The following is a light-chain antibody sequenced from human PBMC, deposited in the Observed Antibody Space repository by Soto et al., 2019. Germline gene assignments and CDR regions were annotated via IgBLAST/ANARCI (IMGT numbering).Light chain of an antibody. CDR1: QRVNSSY. CDR3: QQYVNSPVT. V-gene: IGKV3-20*01. J-gene: IGKJ2*01. CDR2: GAS. Sequence: EIVLTQSPDTLYLSPGEGATLSCRASQRVNSSYLAWYQQNPGQAPRLLISGASDRATGVPARVSGSGYGTDFTLTISRLEPEDFAVYYCQQYVNSPVTFGQGTKLQIK.